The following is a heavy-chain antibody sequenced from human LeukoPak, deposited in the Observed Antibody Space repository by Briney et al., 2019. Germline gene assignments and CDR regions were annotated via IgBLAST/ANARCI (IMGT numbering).Heavy chain of an antibody. CDR1: GFALSSHW. Sequence: GGSLRLSCAASGFALSSHWMTWVRQVPGRGPEWVANVNRDGSETYYLDSVKGRFTISKDNAKNSLYLQMNSLRAEDTVLYHCARNNGMDVWGQGTTVIVSS. J-gene: IGHJ6*02. CDR3: ARNNGMDV. V-gene: IGHV3-7*03. CDR2: VNRDGSET.